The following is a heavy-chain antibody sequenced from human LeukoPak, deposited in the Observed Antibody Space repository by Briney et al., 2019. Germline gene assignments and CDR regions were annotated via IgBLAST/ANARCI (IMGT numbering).Heavy chain of an antibody. CDR3: ARSQNYYGSGDY. CDR2: IYYTGKT. V-gene: IGHV4-61*03. CDR1: GDSVSNGNYY. Sequence: SETLSLTCTVSGDSVSNGNYYWSWLRQPPGKALEWIGYIYYTGKTYYNPSLESRVTILVDTSRNHFSVKLSSVTAADTAVYYCARSQNYYGSGDYWSREPWSPSPQ. D-gene: IGHD3-10*01. J-gene: IGHJ4*02.